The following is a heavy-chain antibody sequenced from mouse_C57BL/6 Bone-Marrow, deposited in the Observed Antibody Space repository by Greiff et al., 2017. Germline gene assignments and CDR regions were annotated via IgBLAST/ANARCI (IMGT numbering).Heavy chain of an antibody. Sequence: VQLQQSGAELVKPGASVKLSCTASGFNIKDYYMHWVKQRTEQGLEWIGRIDPEDGETNYAPQFQGKATIAADTSSNTAYLQLSILTSEDTAVYYCAFYPFDYWGQGTTLTVSS. J-gene: IGHJ2*01. CDR3: AFYPFDY. CDR1: GFNIKDYY. CDR2: IDPEDGET. V-gene: IGHV14-2*01.